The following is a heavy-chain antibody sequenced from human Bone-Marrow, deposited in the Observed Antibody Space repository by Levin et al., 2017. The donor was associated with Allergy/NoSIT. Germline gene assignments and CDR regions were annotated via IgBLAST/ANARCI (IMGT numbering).Heavy chain of an antibody. J-gene: IGHJ6*02. V-gene: IGHV4-30-2*01. CDR3: ARVGDSYGMDV. Sequence: PSETLSLSCSVSGGSVTTGGYSWTWIRQTPGKGLEWIGHVYHIGSSHYNPSLKSRVTISIESSQNQFSLNLNSVTAADTGVYYCARVGDSYGMDVWGQGTTVTVSS. CDR2: VYHIGSS. CDR1: GGSVTTGGYS.